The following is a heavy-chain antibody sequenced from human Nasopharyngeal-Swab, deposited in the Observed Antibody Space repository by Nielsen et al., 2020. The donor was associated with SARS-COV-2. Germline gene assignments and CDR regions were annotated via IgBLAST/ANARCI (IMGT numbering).Heavy chain of an antibody. Sequence: SETLSLTCAVYGGSFSGYYWSWIRQPPGKGPEWIGEINHSGSTNYNPSLKSRVTISVDTSKNQFSLKLSSVTAADTAAYYCARSEIAAGRPYYYYGMDVWGQGTTVTVSS. J-gene: IGHJ6*02. D-gene: IGHD6-13*01. CDR3: ARSEIAAGRPYYYYGMDV. CDR2: INHSGST. V-gene: IGHV4-34*01. CDR1: GGSFSGYY.